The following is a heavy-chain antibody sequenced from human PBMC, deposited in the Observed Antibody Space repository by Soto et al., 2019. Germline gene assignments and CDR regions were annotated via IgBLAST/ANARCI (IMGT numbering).Heavy chain of an antibody. CDR3: AREGAVRRLHAFDI. CDR1: GGSISSGDYY. Sequence: QVQLQESGPGLVKPSQTLSLTCTVSGGSISSGDYYWSWIRQSPGKGLEWIGYIYYSGSINYNPSLETRVTISLDTSKNQFSLKLSSVTAADTAVYSCAREGAVRRLHAFDIWGQGTMVTVSS. CDR2: IYYSGSI. D-gene: IGHD3-10*01. J-gene: IGHJ3*02. V-gene: IGHV4-30-4*01.